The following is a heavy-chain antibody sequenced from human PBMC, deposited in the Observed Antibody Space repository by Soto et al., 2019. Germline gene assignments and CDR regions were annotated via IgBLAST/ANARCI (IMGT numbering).Heavy chain of an antibody. CDR3: ERHAEYFGGYVYYFDY. V-gene: IGHV4-39*01. CDR2: IYYSGST. CDR1: GGSIISSGYY. D-gene: IGHD3-16*01. J-gene: IGHJ4*02. Sequence: PSETLSLTCTVSGGSIISSGYYWGWIRQPPGKGLEWIGSIYYSGSTYYNPSLKSRVTISVDTSKNQFSLKLSSVTAADTAVYYCERHAEYFGGYVYYFDYWGQGTLVTVSS.